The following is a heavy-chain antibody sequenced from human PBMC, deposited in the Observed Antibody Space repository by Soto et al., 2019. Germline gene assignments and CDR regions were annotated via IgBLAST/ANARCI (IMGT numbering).Heavy chain of an antibody. V-gene: IGHV4-59*01. CDR2: IYYSGTT. CDR3: ARESYYGSGATVVAY. J-gene: IGHJ4*02. CDR1: GGSISGYY. Sequence: SETLSLTCTVSGGSISGYYWSWIRQLPGKGLEWIGYIYYSGTTSYNPSLNSRVTMSVDTSKNQFSLKVNSVTAADTAVYYCARESYYGSGATVVAYWGQGTLVTVSS. D-gene: IGHD3-10*01.